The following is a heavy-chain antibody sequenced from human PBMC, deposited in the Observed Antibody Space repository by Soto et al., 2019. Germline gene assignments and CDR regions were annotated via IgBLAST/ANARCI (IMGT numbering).Heavy chain of an antibody. CDR1: GGSISTYY. Sequence: PSETLSLTCTVSGGSISTYYWSWIRQPPEKGLEWIGYISYSGNTNYNPSLKGRVTMSVDTSKNQFSLKLSSVTAADTAVYYCARASGYCSGGSCYSFDYWGQGTLVTVSS. CDR2: ISYSGNT. CDR3: ARASGYCSGGSCYSFDY. D-gene: IGHD2-15*01. V-gene: IGHV4-59*01. J-gene: IGHJ4*02.